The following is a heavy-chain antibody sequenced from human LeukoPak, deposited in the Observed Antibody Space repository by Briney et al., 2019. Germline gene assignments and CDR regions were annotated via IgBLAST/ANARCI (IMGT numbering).Heavy chain of an antibody. CDR1: GYTFTNYY. Sequence: ASVKVSCKVSGYTFTNYYMHWVRQAPGQGLEWMGIINPSGGSTTYAQKFQGRVTMTRDTSTSTVYMELSSLRSEDTAVYYCAREIGPRQLHLWGSTFDYWGQGTLVTVSS. D-gene: IGHD5-24*01. J-gene: IGHJ4*02. CDR3: AREIGPRQLHLWGSTFDY. V-gene: IGHV1-46*01. CDR2: INPSGGST.